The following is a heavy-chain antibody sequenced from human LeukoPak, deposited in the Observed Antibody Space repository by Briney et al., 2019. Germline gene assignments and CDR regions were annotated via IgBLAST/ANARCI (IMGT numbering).Heavy chain of an antibody. Sequence: SETLSLTCTVSGGSISSSSYYWGWIRQSPEKGLEWIGSVFYSGSTYYNPSLNSRVTISVVTSNNQFSLQLNPVTAADTAVYYCVRHDGRGGATMGALDSWGQGSLVTVSS. CDR1: GGSISSSSYY. D-gene: IGHD5-12*01. J-gene: IGHJ4*02. CDR3: VRHDGRGGATMGALDS. CDR2: VFYSGST. V-gene: IGHV4-39*01.